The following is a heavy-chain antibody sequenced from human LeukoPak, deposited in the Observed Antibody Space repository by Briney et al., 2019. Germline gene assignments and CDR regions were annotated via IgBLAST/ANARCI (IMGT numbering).Heavy chain of an antibody. CDR1: GYTFITYG. J-gene: IGHJ6*02. D-gene: IGHD3-10*01. CDR3: AKVRSPYYYASGSPAVDGMDV. CDR2: IGTYNGDT. V-gene: IGHV1-18*01. Sequence: RASVKVSCKASGYTFITYGISWVRQAPGQGLEWMGWIGTYNGDTNYAQRFQGRVTTTTATATNTAYMELKSLASGDTAVYYCAKVRSPYYYASGSPAVDGMDVWGQGTTVTVSS.